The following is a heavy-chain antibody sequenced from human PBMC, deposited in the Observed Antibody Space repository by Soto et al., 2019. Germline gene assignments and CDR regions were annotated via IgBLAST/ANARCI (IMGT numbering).Heavy chain of an antibody. CDR3: ATDLGIAAAGTGHVFDS. D-gene: IGHD6-13*01. CDR1: GYTFTSYA. J-gene: IGHJ4*02. Sequence: ASVKVSCKASGYTFTSYAMHWVRQAPGQRLEWMGWISAGNGNTKYSQKFQGRVTITRDTSASTAYMELSSLRSEDTAVYYCATDLGIAAAGTGHVFDSWGQGTLVTVSS. CDR2: ISAGNGNT. V-gene: IGHV1-3*01.